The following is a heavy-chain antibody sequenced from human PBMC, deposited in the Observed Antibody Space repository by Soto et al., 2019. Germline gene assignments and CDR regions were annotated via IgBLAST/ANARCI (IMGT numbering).Heavy chain of an antibody. CDR3: AKDSEYSSSSGFDY. D-gene: IGHD6-6*01. V-gene: IGHV3-23*01. Sequence: GGSLRLSCAASGFTFSSYAMSWVRQAPGKGLEWVSAISGSGGSTYYADSVKGRFTISGDNSKNTLYLQMNSLRAEDTAVYYCAKDSEYSSSSGFDYWGQGTLVTVSS. CDR1: GFTFSSYA. CDR2: ISGSGGST. J-gene: IGHJ4*02.